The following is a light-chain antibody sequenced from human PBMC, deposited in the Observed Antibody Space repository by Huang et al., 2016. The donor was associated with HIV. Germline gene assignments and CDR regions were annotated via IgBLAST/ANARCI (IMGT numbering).Light chain of an antibody. Sequence: IVMTQSPATLSVSPGERATLSCRASAGVSNNVAWSQKRPGQTPRLLIHGATARHASIPAKFSGRGSGTEFTLTITSLQPEDSAVYYCQQYNNWPPWTFGPGTQVEI. J-gene: IGKJ1*01. CDR1: AGVSNN. CDR2: GAT. V-gene: IGKV3D-15*01. CDR3: QQYNNWPPWT.